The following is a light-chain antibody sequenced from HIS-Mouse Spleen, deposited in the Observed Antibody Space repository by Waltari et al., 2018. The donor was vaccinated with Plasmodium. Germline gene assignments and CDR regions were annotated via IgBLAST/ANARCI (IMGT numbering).Light chain of an antibody. Sequence: QSALTQPASVSGSPGQSITISCTGTSSDVGGYNYVSWYQQHPGKAPKLMIYGVSNRPSGVSKRFSGSRSGNTTSLTISGLQAEDEADYYCSSYTSSSTLVFGGGTKLTVL. V-gene: IGLV2-14*03. CDR2: GVS. CDR1: SSDVGGYNY. J-gene: IGLJ2*01. CDR3: SSYTSSSTLV.